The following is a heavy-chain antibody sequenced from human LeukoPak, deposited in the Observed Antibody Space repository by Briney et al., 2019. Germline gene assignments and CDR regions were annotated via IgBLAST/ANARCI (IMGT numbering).Heavy chain of an antibody. CDR1: GGTFSSYA. J-gene: IGHJ4*02. CDR3: ARGGSRFLEWLLYY. V-gene: IGHV1-69*05. D-gene: IGHD3-3*01. CDR2: IIPIFGTA. Sequence: ASVKVSCKASGGTFSSYAISWVRQAPGQGLEWMGGIIPIFGTANYAQKFQGRVTITTDESTSTAYMELSSLRSEDTAVYYCARGGSRFLEWLLYYWGQGTLVTVSS.